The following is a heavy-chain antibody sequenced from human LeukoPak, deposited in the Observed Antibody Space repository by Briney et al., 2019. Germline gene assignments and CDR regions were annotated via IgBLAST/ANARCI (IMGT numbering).Heavy chain of an antibody. CDR1: GFTFTAYG. CDR2: ISFDGNYK. Sequence: GGSLRLSCAASGFTFTAYGMHWVRQAPGKGLEWVAVISFDGNYKYYVDSVKGRFTISRDNSKNTLYLHMNSRRDEDTAVYYCARGIGSVTTPCDYWGQGTLVTVSS. D-gene: IGHD4-17*01. CDR3: ARGIGSVTTPCDY. J-gene: IGHJ4*02. V-gene: IGHV3-30*03.